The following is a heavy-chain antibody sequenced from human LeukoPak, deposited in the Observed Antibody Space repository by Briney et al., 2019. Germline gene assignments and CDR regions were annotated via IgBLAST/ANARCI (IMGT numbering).Heavy chain of an antibody. CDR1: GFTFSIYA. CDR3: AKAAAGPYYYYGMDV. D-gene: IGHD6-13*01. V-gene: IGHV3-23*01. Sequence: GGSLRLSCAASGFTFSIYAMGWVRQAPGKGLEWVSAISGSGGSTCYADSVKGRFTISRDNSKNTLYLQMNSLRAEDTAVYYCAKAAAGPYYYYGMDVWGKGTTVTVSS. CDR2: ISGSGGST. J-gene: IGHJ6*04.